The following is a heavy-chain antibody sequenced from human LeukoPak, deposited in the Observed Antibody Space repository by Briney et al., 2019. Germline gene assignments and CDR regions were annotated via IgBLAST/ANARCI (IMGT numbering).Heavy chain of an antibody. CDR1: GFTFSNYA. D-gene: IGHD5-12*01. CDR3: ARDVGGYSGYDLNY. CDR2: ISGSGTST. V-gene: IGHV3-23*01. J-gene: IGHJ4*02. Sequence: SGGSLRLSCAASGFTFSNYAMSWVRQAPGKGLECFSAISGSGTSTYYADSVKGRFTISRDNSKNTLYLQMNSLRAEDTAVYYCARDVGGYSGYDLNYWGQGTLVTVSS.